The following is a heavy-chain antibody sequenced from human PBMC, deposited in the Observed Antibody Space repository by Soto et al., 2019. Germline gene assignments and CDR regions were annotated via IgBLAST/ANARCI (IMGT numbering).Heavy chain of an antibody. CDR2: VSGSGDST. CDR3: AKGRASDCPGCTQDY. Sequence: EVQLLESGGGLAQPGGSLRLSCAASAFTFSSYAMSWVRQAPGKGLEGVSAVSGSGDSTYYADSVKGRFTISRDNSMNTLYLQMNTLRAEDTAVYYCAKGRASDCPGCTQDYWGQGTLVTVSS. D-gene: IGHD2-21*02. V-gene: IGHV3-23*01. J-gene: IGHJ4*02. CDR1: AFTFSSYA.